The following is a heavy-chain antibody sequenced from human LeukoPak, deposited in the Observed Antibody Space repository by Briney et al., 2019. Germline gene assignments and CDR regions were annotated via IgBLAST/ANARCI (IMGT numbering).Heavy chain of an antibody. CDR1: GYTFTAYY. D-gene: IGHD2-2*01. V-gene: IGHV1-2*02. CDR3: ARDHRLRYCSSTSCEDY. J-gene: IGHJ4*02. CDR2: INPNSGGT. Sequence: ASVKVSCKASGYTFTAYYLHWVRQAPGQGLEWMGWINPNSGGTNYAQKFQGRVTMTRDTSISTAYMELSRLRSDDTAVYYCARDHRLRYCSSTSCEDYWGQGTLVTVSS.